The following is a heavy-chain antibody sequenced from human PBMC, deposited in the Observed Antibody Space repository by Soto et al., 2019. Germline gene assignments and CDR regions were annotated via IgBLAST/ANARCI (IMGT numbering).Heavy chain of an antibody. V-gene: IGHV3-23*01. Sequence: PGGSLRLSCAVSGFSFNNYAMNWVRLAPGKGLEWVSSISSGGTGTYSADAVRGRFTISSHKSRNTVYLQMSSLRAEDTAVYYCAKGHYYDNVGNWVANQAFDSWGQGSLVTVSS. J-gene: IGHJ4*02. CDR1: GFSFNNYA. D-gene: IGHD3-22*01. CDR2: ISSGGTGT. CDR3: AKGHYYDNVGNWVANQAFDS.